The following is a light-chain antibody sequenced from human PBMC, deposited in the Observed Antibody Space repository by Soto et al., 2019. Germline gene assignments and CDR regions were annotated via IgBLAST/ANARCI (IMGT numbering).Light chain of an antibody. CDR1: QSVSRNY. CDR3: HQYGTPPST. J-gene: IGKJ2*01. CDR2: DAS. Sequence: EVLLTQSPGTLSLSPGERATLSCRASQSVSRNYLAWYQQKPGQAPRLLIYDASSRATGIPDRFSGSGSGTDFTLTISRLEPEDFAVYYCHQYGTPPSTFGQGTKLEI. V-gene: IGKV3-20*01.